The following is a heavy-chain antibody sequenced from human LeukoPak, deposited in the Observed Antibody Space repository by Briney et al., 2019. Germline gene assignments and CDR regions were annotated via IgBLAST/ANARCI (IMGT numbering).Heavy chain of an antibody. V-gene: IGHV3-33*01. J-gene: IGHJ6*04. CDR3: ARRGSGSYYNRMDV. CDR2: IWYDGSNK. Sequence: GGSLRLSCAASGFTFSSYGMHWVRQAPGKGLEWVAVIWYDGSNKYCADSVKGRFTISRDNFKNTLYLQMNSLRAEDTAVYYCARRGSGSYYNRMDVWGKGTTVTVSS. D-gene: IGHD3-10*01. CDR1: GFTFSSYG.